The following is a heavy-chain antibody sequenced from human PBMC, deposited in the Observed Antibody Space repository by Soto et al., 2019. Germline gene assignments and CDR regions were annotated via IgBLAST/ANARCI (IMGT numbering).Heavy chain of an antibody. CDR2: IYRSGAT. Sequence: GGSLRLSRAAPGFTVTSNYMTLVRQAPGKGLEWVSVIYRSGATYYPDSVRGRFTASRDYSHNTLYLQMDSLRVEDTAVYYCARESGMIRGSYGVDGWGPGTTVTVSS. CDR1: GFTVTSNY. J-gene: IGHJ6*02. D-gene: IGHD3-10*01. V-gene: IGHV3-53*01. CDR3: ARESGMIRGSYGVDG.